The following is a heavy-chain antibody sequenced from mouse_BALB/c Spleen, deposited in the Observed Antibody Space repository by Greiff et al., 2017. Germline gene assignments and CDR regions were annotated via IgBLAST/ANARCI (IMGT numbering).Heavy chain of an antibody. V-gene: IGHV1S127*01. CDR3: TKNYYGSSPWFAY. J-gene: IGHJ3*01. CDR2: IDPSDSYT. Sequence: QVQLQQPGAELVKPGASVKMSCKASGYTFTSYWMHWVKQRPGQGLEWIGVIDPSDSYTSYNQKFKGKATLTVDTSSSTAYMQLSSLTSEDSAVYYCTKNYYGSSPWFAYWGQETLVTVSA. D-gene: IGHD1-1*01. CDR1: GYTFTSYW.